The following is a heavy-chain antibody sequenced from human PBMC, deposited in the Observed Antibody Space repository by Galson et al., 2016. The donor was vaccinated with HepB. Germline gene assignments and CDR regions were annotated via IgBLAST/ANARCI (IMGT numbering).Heavy chain of an antibody. J-gene: IGHJ6*02. V-gene: IGHV5-51*01. CDR2: VYPDNSDT. CDR3: AVGFRYCCGGVCGGGMDV. Sequence: QSGAEVKKSGESLKISCKGSGYSFTTYWIGWVRQMPGKGLEWVGIVYPDNSDTRYSPSFQGQVTISADKSISTAFLQWSGLKASDTAMYYCAVGFRYCCGGVCGGGMDVWGQGTTVTVSS. CDR1: GYSFTTYW. D-gene: IGHD2-8*02.